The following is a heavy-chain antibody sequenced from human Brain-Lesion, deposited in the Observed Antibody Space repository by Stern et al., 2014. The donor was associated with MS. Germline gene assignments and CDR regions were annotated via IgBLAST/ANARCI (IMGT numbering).Heavy chain of an antibody. V-gene: IGHV3-30*18. CDR1: GFTFGSCA. CDR3: AKDRQYLTYFFDH. D-gene: IGHD2/OR15-2a*01. CDR2: VSYDGSNK. J-gene: IGHJ5*02. Sequence: QVQLMQSGGGVVQPGRPLRLSCVASGFTFGSCAMHWVRQAPGKGLAWVAGVSYDGSNKYYADSVKGRFTISRDNSQNTLYMQMSSLRPEDTAVYYCAKDRQYLTYFFDHWGQGSLVTVSS.